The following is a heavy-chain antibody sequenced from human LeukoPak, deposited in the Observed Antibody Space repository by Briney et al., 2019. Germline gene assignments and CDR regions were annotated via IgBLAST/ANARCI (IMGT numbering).Heavy chain of an antibody. V-gene: IGHV1-18*01. D-gene: IGHD6-13*01. Sequence: GASVKVSCKASGYTFTSYGISWVRQAPGQGLEWMGWISAYNGNTNYAQKLQGRVTMTTDTSTSTAYMELRSLRSDDTAVYYCARDPPPLAAAGDAGDDYWGQGTLVTVSS. CDR3: ARDPPPLAAAGDAGDDY. CDR2: ISAYNGNT. J-gene: IGHJ4*02. CDR1: GYTFTSYG.